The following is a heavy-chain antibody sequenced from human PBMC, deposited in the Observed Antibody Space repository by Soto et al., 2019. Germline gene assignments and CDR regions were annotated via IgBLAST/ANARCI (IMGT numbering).Heavy chain of an antibody. CDR1: GYTFTRYG. CDR2: SSAYNVNT. Sequence: ASVKVSCKASGYTFTRYGISGVGQARGRGGEGMGWSSAYNVNTNYTQKLQGRVTMTTDTSTSTAYMELRSLRSDDTAVYYCARLTVWVIAARPNDAFDIWGQGTMVTV. CDR3: ARLTVWVIAARPNDAFDI. J-gene: IGHJ3*02. V-gene: IGHV1-18*01. D-gene: IGHD6-6*01.